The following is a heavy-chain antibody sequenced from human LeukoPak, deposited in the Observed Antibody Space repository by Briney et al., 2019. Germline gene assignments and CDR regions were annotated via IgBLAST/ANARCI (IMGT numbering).Heavy chain of an antibody. V-gene: IGHV3-48*01. J-gene: IGHJ3*02. CDR2: VSSSSSTI. D-gene: IGHD3-10*01. CDR1: GFTFSSYS. CDR3: ARDYYGRAFDI. Sequence: GGSLRLSCAASGFTFSSYSMNWVRQAPGKGLEWVSYVSSSSSTIYYADSVKGRFTISRDNAKNSLYLQMNSLRAEDTAVYYCARDYYGRAFDIGGQGTMVTVSS.